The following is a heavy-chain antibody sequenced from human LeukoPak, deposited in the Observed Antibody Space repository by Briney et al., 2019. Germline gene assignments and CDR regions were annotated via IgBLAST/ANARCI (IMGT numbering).Heavy chain of an antibody. J-gene: IGHJ6*03. CDR3: ARAAAGRSYYYCYYMDV. V-gene: IGHV3-7*01. D-gene: IGHD6-13*01. CDR2: IKQDGSEK. Sequence: PGGSLRLSCAAYGFTFSTTWVSSVRQARGRGLGLVANIKQDGSEKYYVDSVKGRLTISRDNAKNSLYLQMNRLRAEDTAVYYCARAAAGRSYYYCYYMDVWGKGTTVTVSS. CDR1: GFTFSTTW.